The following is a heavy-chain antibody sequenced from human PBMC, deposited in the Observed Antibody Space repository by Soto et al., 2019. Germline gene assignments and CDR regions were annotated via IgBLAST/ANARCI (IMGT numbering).Heavy chain of an antibody. CDR3: ARALYCSGGSSSPFRGMDV. CDR2: IYHSGST. Sequence: PSETLSLTCAVSGYSISSGYYWGWIRQPPGKGLEWIGTIYHSGSTYYNPSLKGRVTISVDTSKNQFSLKLNSVTAADTAVYYCARALYCSGGSSSPFRGMDVWGLGTTVTVSS. D-gene: IGHD2-15*01. J-gene: IGHJ6*02. V-gene: IGHV4-38-2*01. CDR1: GYSISSGYY.